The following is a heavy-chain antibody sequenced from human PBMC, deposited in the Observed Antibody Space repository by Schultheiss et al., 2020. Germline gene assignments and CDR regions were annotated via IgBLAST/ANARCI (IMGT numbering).Heavy chain of an antibody. CDR1: GGSFSGYY. CDR2: IYHSGST. V-gene: IGHV4-34*01. Sequence: SQTLSLTCAVYGGSFSGYYWSWIRQPPGKGLEWIGYIYHSGSTNYNPSLKSRVTISVDKSKNQFSLKLSSVTAADTAVYYCARRYCSSTSCYLLSWFDPWGQGTLVTVSS. D-gene: IGHD2-2*01. CDR3: ARRYCSSTSCYLLSWFDP. J-gene: IGHJ5*02.